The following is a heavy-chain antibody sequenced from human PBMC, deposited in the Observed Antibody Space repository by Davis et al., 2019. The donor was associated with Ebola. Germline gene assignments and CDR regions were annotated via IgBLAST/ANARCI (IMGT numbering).Heavy chain of an antibody. CDR2: ISGHNGNT. D-gene: IGHD1-26*01. V-gene: IGHV1-18*01. Sequence: ASVKVSCKTSGDTFRRHGISWVRQAPGQGPEWMGWISGHNGNTKSAEKFQDRVTLTTDTSTNTAYLELRSLTSDDTALYYCARDGRGIYYDYFDYWGQGTLVTVSS. J-gene: IGHJ4*02. CDR1: GDTFRRHG. CDR3: ARDGRGIYYDYFDY.